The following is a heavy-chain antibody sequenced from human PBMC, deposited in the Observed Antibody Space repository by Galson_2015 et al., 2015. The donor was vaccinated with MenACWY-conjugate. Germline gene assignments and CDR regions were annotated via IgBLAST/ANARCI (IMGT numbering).Heavy chain of an antibody. D-gene: IGHD1-1*01. J-gene: IGHJ4*02. CDR2: ISSSSSYI. Sequence: SLRLSCAASGFTFSSYSMNWVRQAPGKGLEWVSSISSSSSYIYYADSVKGRFTISRDSAKNSLYLQMDGLGDEDTAVYFCARDNNWSFDSWGQGTLVTVSS. CDR1: GFTFSSYS. V-gene: IGHV3-21*01. CDR3: ARDNNWSFDS.